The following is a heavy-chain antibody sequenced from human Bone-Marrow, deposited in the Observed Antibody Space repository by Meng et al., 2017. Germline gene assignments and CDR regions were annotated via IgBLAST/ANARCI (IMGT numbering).Heavy chain of an antibody. V-gene: IGHV3-15*01. CDR1: GFTFSSHA. J-gene: IGHJ4*02. CDR2: IKSKTDGGTT. D-gene: IGHD6-19*01. Sequence: GESLKISCAASGFTFSSHAISWVRQAPGKGLEWVGRIKSKTDGGTTDYAAPVKGRFTISRDDSKNTLYLQMNSLKTEDTAVYYCTTDWAIAVAGTGYWGQGTLVTVSS. CDR3: TTDWAIAVAGTGY.